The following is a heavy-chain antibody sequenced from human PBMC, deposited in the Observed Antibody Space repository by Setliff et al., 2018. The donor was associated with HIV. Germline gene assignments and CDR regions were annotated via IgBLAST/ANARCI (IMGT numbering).Heavy chain of an antibody. J-gene: IGHJ6*03. CDR2: ISGYNGNT. Sequence: GASVKVSCKASGYTFINFGITWVRQAPGQGLEWVGYISGYNGNTKYAQNVQGRVTMTTDTSTSTAYMELRSLRYDDTAVYYCAREGLWFGDRGYYMDVWGTGTAVTVSS. V-gene: IGHV1-18*04. D-gene: IGHD3-10*01. CDR3: AREGLWFGDRGYYMDV. CDR1: GYTFINFG.